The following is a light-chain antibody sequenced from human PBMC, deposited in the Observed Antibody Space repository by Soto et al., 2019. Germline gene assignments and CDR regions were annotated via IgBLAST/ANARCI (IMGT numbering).Light chain of an antibody. V-gene: IGKV3-20*01. CDR2: GIS. CDR1: QSVSSNY. CDR3: EQYGSSPRT. J-gene: IGKJ1*01. Sequence: EIVLTQSPGTLSLSPGERPTLSCRASQSVSSNYFAWYQQRPGQAPRLLIYGISSRATGIPDRFSGSGSGTDFTLTISRLEPEDFAVYYCEQYGSSPRTFGQGTKVEIK.